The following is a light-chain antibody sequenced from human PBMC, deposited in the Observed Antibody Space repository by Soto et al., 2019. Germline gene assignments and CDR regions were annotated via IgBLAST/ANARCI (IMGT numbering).Light chain of an antibody. CDR2: GAY. J-gene: IGKJ3*01. V-gene: IGKV1-39*02. CDR1: QTISSH. CDR3: HQYNSWPRGT. Sequence: DIQMTQSPSFLSASVGDRVTITCRASQTISSHLNWYQQKPGKAPNLLIYGAYSLQSGVPSRFSGSGSGTDFTLTISSLQPEDFAVYYCHQYNSWPRGTFGPGTKVEIK.